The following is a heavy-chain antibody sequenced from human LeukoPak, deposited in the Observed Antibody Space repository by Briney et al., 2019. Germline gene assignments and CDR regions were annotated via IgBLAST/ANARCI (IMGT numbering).Heavy chain of an antibody. J-gene: IGHJ4*02. D-gene: IGHD4-11*01. CDR3: TRGSFGNYDY. CDR1: GFTFSSYA. CDR2: INPDSVYI. Sequence: GGSLRLSCAASGFTFSSYAMSWVRQAPGKGLEWVSSINPDSVYIYYADSVKGRFTISRDNARNPLYLQMNSLRADDTAVYYCTRGSFGNYDYWGQGTLVTVSS. V-gene: IGHV3-21*01.